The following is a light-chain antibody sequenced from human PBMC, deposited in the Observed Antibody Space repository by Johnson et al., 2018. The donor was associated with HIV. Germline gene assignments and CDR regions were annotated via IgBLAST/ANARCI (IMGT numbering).Light chain of an antibody. V-gene: IGLV1-51*01. J-gene: IGLJ1*01. Sequence: QSVLTQPPSVSAAPGQKVTISCSGSSSNIGNNYVSWYQQLPGTSPKLLIYENKVRPSGIPDRFSGSKSATSATLAITGLQTGDEADYYCGTWDSSLYVFVFGSGTKVTVL. CDR3: GTWDSSLYVFV. CDR2: ENK. CDR1: SSNIGNNY.